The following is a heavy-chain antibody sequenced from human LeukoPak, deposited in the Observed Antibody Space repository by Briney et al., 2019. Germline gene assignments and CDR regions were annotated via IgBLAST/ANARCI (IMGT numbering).Heavy chain of an antibody. V-gene: IGHV4-39*07. D-gene: IGHD2-15*01. CDR1: GGSISSSSYH. CDR3: ARAYCSGGSCYSSRGMFDP. Sequence: SETLTLTCTVSGGSISSSSYHWGWIRQPPGKGLEWIGSIYYSGSTYYNPSLKSRVTISLDTSKNQFSLKLSSVTAADTAVYYCARAYCSGGSCYSSRGMFDPWGQGTLVTVSS. J-gene: IGHJ5*02. CDR2: IYYSGST.